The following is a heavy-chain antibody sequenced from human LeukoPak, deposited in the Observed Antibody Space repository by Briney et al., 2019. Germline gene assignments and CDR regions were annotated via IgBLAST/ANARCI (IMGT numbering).Heavy chain of an antibody. Sequence: SETLSLTCAVYGGSFSGYYWSWIRQPPGKGLEWIGEINHSGSTNYNPSLKSRVTISVDTSKNQFSLKLSSVTAADTAVHYCARGRVEIVVVPAAGWFDPWGQGTLVTVSS. D-gene: IGHD2-2*03. CDR1: GGSFSGYY. CDR2: INHSGST. J-gene: IGHJ5*02. V-gene: IGHV4-34*01. CDR3: ARGRVEIVVVPAAGWFDP.